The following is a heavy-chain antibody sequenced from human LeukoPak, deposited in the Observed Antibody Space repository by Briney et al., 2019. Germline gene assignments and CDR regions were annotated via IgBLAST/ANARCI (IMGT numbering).Heavy chain of an antibody. CDR2: IYSDGSRT. Sequence: GRSLRLSCAASGFTFSSYAMHWVRQAPGKGLVWVSRIYSDGSRTNYADSVKGRFTISGDNAKNTQYLQMNSLRAEDTAVYYCTRIGRGGAFDIWGQGTMVTVSS. CDR3: TRIGRGGAFDI. V-gene: IGHV3-74*01. D-gene: IGHD1-26*01. J-gene: IGHJ3*02. CDR1: GFTFSSYA.